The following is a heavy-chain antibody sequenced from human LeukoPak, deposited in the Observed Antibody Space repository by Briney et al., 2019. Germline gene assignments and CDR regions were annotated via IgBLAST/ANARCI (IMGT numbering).Heavy chain of an antibody. CDR1: GFTFSSYS. CDR2: ISSSSSTI. CDR3: ARSTYCYDSSGYSEDWFDP. D-gene: IGHD3-22*01. Sequence: PGGSLRLSCAASGFTFSSYSMNWVRQAPGKGLEWVSYISSSSSTIYYADSVKGRFTISRDNAKNSLYLQMNSLRAEDTAVYYCARSTYCYDSSGYSEDWFDPWGQGTLVTVSS. V-gene: IGHV3-48*01. J-gene: IGHJ5*02.